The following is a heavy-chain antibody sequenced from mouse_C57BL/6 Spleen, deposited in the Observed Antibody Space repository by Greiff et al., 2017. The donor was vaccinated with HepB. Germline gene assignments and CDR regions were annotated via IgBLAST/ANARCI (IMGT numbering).Heavy chain of an antibody. CDR1: GYTFTDYE. CDR3: TRDSLRDY. Sequence: VKLMESGAELVRPGASVTLSCKASGYTFTDYEMHWVKQTPVHGLEWIGAIDPETGGTAYNQKFQGKAILTADKSSSTAYMELRSLTSEDSAVYYCTRDSLRDYWGQGTTLTVSS. CDR2: IDPETGGT. J-gene: IGHJ2*01. V-gene: IGHV1-15*01.